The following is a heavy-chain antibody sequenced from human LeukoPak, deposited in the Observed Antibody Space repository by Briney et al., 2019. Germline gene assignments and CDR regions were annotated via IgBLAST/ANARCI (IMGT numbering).Heavy chain of an antibody. Sequence: SETLSLTCTVSGGSISSSSYYWGWIRQPPGKGLEWIGSIYYSGSTYYNPSLKSRVTISVDTSKNQFSLKLSSVTAADTAVYYCAGESVFWRYYFDYWGQGTLVTVSS. CDR1: GGSISSSSYY. CDR2: IYYSGST. J-gene: IGHJ4*02. V-gene: IGHV4-39*02. D-gene: IGHD3-3*01. CDR3: AGESVFWRYYFDY.